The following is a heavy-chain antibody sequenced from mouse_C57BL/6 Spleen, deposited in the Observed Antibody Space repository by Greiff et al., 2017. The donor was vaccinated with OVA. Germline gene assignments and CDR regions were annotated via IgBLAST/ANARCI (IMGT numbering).Heavy chain of an antibody. CDR1: GYTFTSYW. V-gene: IGHV1-50*01. CDR2: IDPSDSYT. CDR3: ARNRWGFDY. Sequence: VQLQQPGAELVKPGASVKLSCKASGYTFTSYWMQWVKQRPGQGLEWIGEIDPSDSYTNYNQKFKGKATLTVDTSSSTAYMQLSSLTSEDSAVYYCARNRWGFDYWGQGTTLTVSS. J-gene: IGHJ2*01. D-gene: IGHD4-1*01.